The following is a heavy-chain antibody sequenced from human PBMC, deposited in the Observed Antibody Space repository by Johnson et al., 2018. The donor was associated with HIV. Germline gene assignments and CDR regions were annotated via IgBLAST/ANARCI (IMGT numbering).Heavy chain of an antibody. CDR1: GFTFKSYW. J-gene: IGHJ3*02. V-gene: IGHV3-7*01. D-gene: IGHD3-22*01. Sequence: VQLVESGGGLVQPGGSLRLSCAASGFTFKSYWMSWVRQAPGEGPEWVANIKQDGTEKYYGDSMRGRFTISRDNARNSLYLEMNGLRAEDTAVYYCARERGFSSVLGKLSEDAFDIWGQGTMVTVSS. CDR2: IKQDGTEK. CDR3: ARERGFSSVLGKLSEDAFDI.